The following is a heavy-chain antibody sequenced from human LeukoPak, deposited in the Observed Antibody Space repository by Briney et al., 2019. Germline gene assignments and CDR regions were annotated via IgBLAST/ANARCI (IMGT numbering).Heavy chain of an antibody. CDR3: ASESGSYNDAFDI. V-gene: IGHV1-69*02. CDR1: GGTFSSYT. J-gene: IGHJ3*02. CDR2: IIPILGIA. Sequence: SVKVSCKASGGTFSSYTASWVRQAPGQGLEWMGRIIPILGIANYAQKFQGRVTITADKSTSTAYMELSSLRSEDTAVYYCASESGSYNDAFDIWGQGTMVTVSS. D-gene: IGHD1-26*01.